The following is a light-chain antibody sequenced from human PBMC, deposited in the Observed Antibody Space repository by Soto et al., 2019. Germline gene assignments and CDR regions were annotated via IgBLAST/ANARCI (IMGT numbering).Light chain of an antibody. CDR3: QQRSKWPPIT. CDR1: QRVSSY. Sequence: EIVLTQSPVTLSLSPGERATLSCRASQRVSSYLAWYQQKPGQAPRLLIYDASNRATGIPARFSGGGSGTDFTLTIDNLEPVDFASYYCQQRSKWPPITFGQGTRLEIK. V-gene: IGKV3-11*01. J-gene: IGKJ5*01. CDR2: DAS.